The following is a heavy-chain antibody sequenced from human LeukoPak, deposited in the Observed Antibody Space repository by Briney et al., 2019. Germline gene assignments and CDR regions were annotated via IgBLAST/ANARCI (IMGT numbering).Heavy chain of an antibody. Sequence: SETLSLTCTVSGGSISSSSYYWGWIRQPPGKGLEWIGNIYYSGSTYYNPSLESRVTISVDTSKNQFSLKLSSVTAADTAIYYCARVVASTSIDSWGQGTLVTVSS. CDR2: IYYSGST. V-gene: IGHV4-39*01. J-gene: IGHJ4*02. CDR1: GGSISSSSYY. D-gene: IGHD2-15*01. CDR3: ARVVASTSIDS.